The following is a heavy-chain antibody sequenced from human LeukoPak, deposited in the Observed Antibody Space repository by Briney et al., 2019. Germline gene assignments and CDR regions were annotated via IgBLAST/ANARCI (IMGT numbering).Heavy chain of an antibody. V-gene: IGHV4-4*02. CDR1: GVSINSGNW. D-gene: IGHD5-12*01. Sequence: PSGTLSLTCAVSGVSINSGNWWSWVRQPPGKGLEWLGEIYHSGTTKYNPSLKTRVTISVDTSKNQFSLKLSSVTAADTAVYYCAKNSRDRYDDPLAFDYWGQGTLVTVSS. J-gene: IGHJ4*02. CDR2: IYHSGTT. CDR3: AKNSRDRYDDPLAFDY.